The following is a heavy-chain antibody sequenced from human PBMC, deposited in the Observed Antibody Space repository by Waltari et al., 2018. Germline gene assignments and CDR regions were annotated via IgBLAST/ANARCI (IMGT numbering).Heavy chain of an antibody. CDR1: XXNXXXFP. CDR2: ISWNAATT. D-gene: IGHD2-2*01. CDR3: XKEGIPVAVLQS. Sequence: LVESGGVVVQPGGSLRXXXAGXXXNXXXFPMXWVRQAPGKGLEWVSLISWNAATTYYGDSVKGRFTISRDNSKNSLYLQMNSLRTEDTGFYYCXKEGIPVAVLQSWGQGTLVTVSS. J-gene: IGHJ5*02. V-gene: IGHV3-43*01.